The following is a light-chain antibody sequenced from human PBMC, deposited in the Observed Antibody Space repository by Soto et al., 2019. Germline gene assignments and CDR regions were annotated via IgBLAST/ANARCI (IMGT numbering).Light chain of an antibody. CDR2: GAS. CDR1: QSVSSD. V-gene: IGKV3-15*01. CDR3: QQYSNWPWT. J-gene: IGKJ1*01. Sequence: EIVMTQSPATLSVSPGERATLSCRASQSVSSDLAWYQQKPGQAPRLLIYGASTRATGIPARFSGSRSGTELTLTITRMRAEDLAVYYCQQYSNWPWTDGQGTKVEIK.